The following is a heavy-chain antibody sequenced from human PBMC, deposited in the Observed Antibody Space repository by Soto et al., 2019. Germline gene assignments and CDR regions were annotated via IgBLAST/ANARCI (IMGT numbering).Heavy chain of an antibody. CDR1: GGTFRSYT. Sequence: QVQLVQSVAEVKKPGSSVNVSCKASGGTFRSYTISWVRQAPGQGLEWMGRIIPILGIANYAQKFQGRVTITADKSTSTAYMELSSLRSEDTAVYYCARDSYSSSTTVTIAYFDSWRQGTLVTVSS. D-gene: IGHD4-17*01. CDR3: ARDSYSSSTTVTIAYFDS. V-gene: IGHV1-69*08. CDR2: IIPILGIA. J-gene: IGHJ4*01.